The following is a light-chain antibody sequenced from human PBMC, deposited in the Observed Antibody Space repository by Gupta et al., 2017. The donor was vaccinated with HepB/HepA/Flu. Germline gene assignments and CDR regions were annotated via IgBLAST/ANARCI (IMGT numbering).Light chain of an antibody. V-gene: IGLV4-69*01. CDR1: SGHSSYA. CDR3: QTWGTGIRV. J-gene: IGLJ3*02. CDR2: VNSDGSH. Sequence: QLVLTQSPSASASLGASVKLTCTLSSGHSSYAIAWHQQQPEKGPRYLVKVNSDGSHSKGDGIPDRFSGSGSGAERYLTISSLQSEDEADYYCQTWGTGIRVFGRGTKLTVL.